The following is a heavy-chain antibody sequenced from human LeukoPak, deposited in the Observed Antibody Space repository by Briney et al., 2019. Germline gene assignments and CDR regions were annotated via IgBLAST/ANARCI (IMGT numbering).Heavy chain of an antibody. D-gene: IGHD3-3*01. Sequence: ASVKVSCKASGYTFTGYYMHWVRQAPGQGFEWMGWINPNSGGTNYAQKFQGRVTMTRDTSISTAYMELSRLRSDDTAVYYCANNVGITIFGVAYGLDAFDIWGQGTMVTVSS. CDR3: ANNVGITIFGVAYGLDAFDI. J-gene: IGHJ3*02. CDR2: INPNSGGT. V-gene: IGHV1-2*02. CDR1: GYTFTGYY.